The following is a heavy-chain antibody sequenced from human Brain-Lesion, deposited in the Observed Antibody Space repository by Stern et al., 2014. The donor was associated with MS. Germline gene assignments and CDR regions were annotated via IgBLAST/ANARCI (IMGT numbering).Heavy chain of an antibody. D-gene: IGHD1-1*01. J-gene: IGHJ3*02. CDR2: IYYSGTT. Sequence: QVQLQESGPGLVKPSQTLSLACAVSGASVGGGDWYWSWIRQPPGKGLAWLGPIYYSGTTYYKPSLKSRLIISLDTSKNQFSLNLTSVTAADTAVYYCAGAIGKYELLESFDMWGQGTMVTVSS. CDR3: AGAIGKYELLESFDM. CDR1: GASVGGGDWY. V-gene: IGHV4-30-4*01.